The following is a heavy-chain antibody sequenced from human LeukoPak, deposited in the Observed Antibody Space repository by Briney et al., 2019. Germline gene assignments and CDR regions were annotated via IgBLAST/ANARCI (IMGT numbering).Heavy chain of an antibody. D-gene: IGHD6-13*01. J-gene: IGHJ6*02. CDR1: GYTFTSYG. V-gene: IGHV1-18*01. Sequence: ASVKVSCKASGYTFTSYGISWVRQAPGQGLEWMGWISAYNGNTNYAQKLQGRVTMTTDTSTSTAYMELRSLRSDDTAVYYCARTAGNDDYYYGMDVWGQGTTVTVSS. CDR3: ARTAGNDDYYYGMDV. CDR2: ISAYNGNT.